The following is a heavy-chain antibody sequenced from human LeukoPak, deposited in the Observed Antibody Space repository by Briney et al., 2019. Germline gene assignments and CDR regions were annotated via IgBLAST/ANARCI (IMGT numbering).Heavy chain of an antibody. CDR3: FSRGMGRDFDY. J-gene: IGHJ4*02. Sequence: SETLSLTCTVSGGSISSSSYYWGWIRQPPGKGLEWIGSIYYSGSTYYNPSLKSRVTISVDTSKNQFSLKLSSVTAADTAVYYCFSRGMGRDFDYWGQGTLVTVSS. V-gene: IGHV4-39*01. CDR2: IYYSGST. CDR1: GGSISSSSYY. D-gene: IGHD3-10*01.